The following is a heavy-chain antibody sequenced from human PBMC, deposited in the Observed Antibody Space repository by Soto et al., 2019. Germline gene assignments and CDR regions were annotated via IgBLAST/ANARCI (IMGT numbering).Heavy chain of an antibody. CDR2: IYYSGST. V-gene: IGHV4-39*01. CDR3: AREGYCSSTSCPWDYYYYMDV. D-gene: IGHD2-2*01. J-gene: IGHJ6*03. Sequence: SETLSLTCTVSGGSISSSSYYWGWIRQPPGKGLEWIGSIYYSGSTYYNPYLKSRVTISVDTSKNQFSLKLSSVTAADTAVYYCAREGYCSSTSCPWDYYYYMDVWGKGTTVTVSS. CDR1: GGSISSSSYY.